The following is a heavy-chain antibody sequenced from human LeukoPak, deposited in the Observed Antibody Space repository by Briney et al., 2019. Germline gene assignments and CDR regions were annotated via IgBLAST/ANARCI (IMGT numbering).Heavy chain of an antibody. CDR3: AKDVGERYYFDY. CDR1: GFTFSSYE. CDR2: ISYDGRNK. J-gene: IGHJ4*02. Sequence: GGSLRLSCAASGFTFSSYEMNWVRQAPGKGLEWVAVISYDGRNKYYTDSVKGRFTISRDNSKNTLYLQMNSLRAEDTAVYYCAKDVGERYYFDYWGQGTLVTVSS. V-gene: IGHV3-30*18.